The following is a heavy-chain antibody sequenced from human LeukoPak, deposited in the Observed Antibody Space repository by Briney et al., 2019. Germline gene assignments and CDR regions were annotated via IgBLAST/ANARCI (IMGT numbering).Heavy chain of an antibody. Sequence: QSGGSLRLSCAASGFTFSSYAMYWVRQAPGKGLEYVSAITSNGGSTYYANSVKGRFTISRDNSKNTLYLQMGSLRAEDMAVYYCARGNSVTYHFYGLDVWGQGTTVTVSS. CDR1: GFTFSSYA. D-gene: IGHD4-17*01. J-gene: IGHJ6*02. CDR3: ARGNSVTYHFYGLDV. CDR2: ITSNGGST. V-gene: IGHV3-64*01.